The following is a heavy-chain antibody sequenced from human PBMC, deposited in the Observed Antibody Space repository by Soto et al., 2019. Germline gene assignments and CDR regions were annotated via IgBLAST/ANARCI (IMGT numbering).Heavy chain of an antibody. J-gene: IGHJ4*02. CDR1: GGSISSYY. CDR2: IYYSGST. V-gene: IGHV4-59*01. Sequence: SETLSLTCTVSGGSISSYYWSWIRQPPGKGLEWIGYIYYSGSTNYNPSLKSRVTISVDTSKNQFSLKLSSVTAADTAVYYCARVEGYCSSTSCSPEYGSPAFDYWGQGTLVTVSS. D-gene: IGHD2-2*01. CDR3: ARVEGYCSSTSCSPEYGSPAFDY.